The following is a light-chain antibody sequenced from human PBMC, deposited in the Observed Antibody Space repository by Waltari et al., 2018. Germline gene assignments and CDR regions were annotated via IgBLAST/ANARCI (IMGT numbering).Light chain of an antibody. V-gene: IGLV2-23*01. CDR1: STDVGTYHL. J-gene: IGLJ2*01. CDR2: EGN. Sequence: QSALTQPASVSGSPGQSITISCTGTSTDVGTYHLVSWYQHHPGKAPSVMIYEGNKRPSGVSNRFSGSKSGNTASLTISGLQAEDEADYYCCSYAGSTSSVLFGGGTKLTVL. CDR3: CSYAGSTSSVL.